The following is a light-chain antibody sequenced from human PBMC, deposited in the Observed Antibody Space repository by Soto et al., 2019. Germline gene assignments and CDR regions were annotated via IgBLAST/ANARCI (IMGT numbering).Light chain of an antibody. Sequence: SVLTQPASVSGSPGQSIAISCTGTSSDVGFYNYVSWYQQHPGKAPKLMVYDVNNRPSGVSNRFSGSKSGNTASLTISGLQAEDEADYYCTSYTTSGTYVFGTGTKVTVL. V-gene: IGLV2-14*03. CDR1: SSDVGFYNY. J-gene: IGLJ1*01. CDR3: TSYTTSGTYV. CDR2: DVN.